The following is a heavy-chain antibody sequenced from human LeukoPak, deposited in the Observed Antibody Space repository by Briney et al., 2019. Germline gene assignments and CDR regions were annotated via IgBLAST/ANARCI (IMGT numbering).Heavy chain of an antibody. Sequence: SETLSLTCAVSGGSISTYYWSWIRQPPGKGLEWIGYIHYTGNTNYNPSLKSRVTISLDTSKNQFSLKLSSVTAADTAVYYCAREGTGASRWFDPSGQGTLVTVSS. J-gene: IGHJ5*02. CDR2: IHYTGNT. V-gene: IGHV4-59*01. D-gene: IGHD1-26*01. CDR3: AREGTGASRWFDP. CDR1: GGSISTYY.